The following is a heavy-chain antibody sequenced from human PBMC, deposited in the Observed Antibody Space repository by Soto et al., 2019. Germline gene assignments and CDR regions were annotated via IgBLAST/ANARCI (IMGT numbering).Heavy chain of an antibody. CDR3: AAARFLGWVVYGMDV. CDR1: GFTFSSA. Sequence: QMHLVQSGPEGKKPGTSVKVSCKASGFTFSSAVQWVRQARGQRLEWIGWIVVASGKTNYAQKFQEGVTITREMSTTTADMGLSSLRSEDTAVYYCAAARFLGWVVYGMDVWGQGPTVTVSS. J-gene: IGHJ6*02. CDR2: IVVASGKT. D-gene: IGHD3-3*01. V-gene: IGHV1-58*01.